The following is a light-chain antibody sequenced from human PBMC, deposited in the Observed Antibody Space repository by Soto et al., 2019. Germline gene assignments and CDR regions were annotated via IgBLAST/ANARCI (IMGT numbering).Light chain of an antibody. CDR3: QQYGSSPRT. V-gene: IGKV3-20*01. CDR2: DAS. J-gene: IGKJ1*01. Sequence: EIVLTQSPGTLSLSPRERATLSCRASQSLSSSQLAWYQQKPGQAPRLLIHDASSRDTGISDRFTWSGSETDLTLNITTQQPEDFAVYYCQQYGSSPRTFGLGTKVEI. CDR1: QSLSSSQ.